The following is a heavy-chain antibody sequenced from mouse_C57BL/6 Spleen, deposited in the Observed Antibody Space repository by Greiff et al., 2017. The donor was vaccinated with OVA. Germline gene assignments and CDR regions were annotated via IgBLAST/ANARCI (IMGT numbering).Heavy chain of an antibody. J-gene: IGHJ1*03. CDR1: VYTFTSYW. Sequence: VKQSCKASVYTFTSYWMPWVKPRPGQGLEWIGEIDPSDSYTNYNQKFKGKSTLTVDKSSSTAYMQLSSLTSEDSAVYYCASTITTGHWGTGTTVTVSS. D-gene: IGHD1-1*01. V-gene: IGHV1-69*01. CDR3: ASTITTGH. CDR2: IDPSDSYT.